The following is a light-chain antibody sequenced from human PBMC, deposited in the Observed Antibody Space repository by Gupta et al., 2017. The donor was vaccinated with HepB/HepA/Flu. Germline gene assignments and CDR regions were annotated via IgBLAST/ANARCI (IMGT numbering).Light chain of an antibody. J-gene: IGKJ1*01. CDR1: QSISNW. V-gene: IGKV1-5*03. Sequence: DIQMTQSPSTLSASVGDRVTITCRASQSISNWLAWYQQKPGKAPKLLIYKASSLESGVPSRFSGSGSGTEFTLTSSSLQPDDFATYYCQQDNIYWTFGQGTKVEIK. CDR3: QQDNIYWT. CDR2: KAS.